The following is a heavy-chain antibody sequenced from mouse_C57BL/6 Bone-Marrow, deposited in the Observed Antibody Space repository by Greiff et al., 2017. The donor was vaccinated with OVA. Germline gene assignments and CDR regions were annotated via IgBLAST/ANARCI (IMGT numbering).Heavy chain of an antibody. V-gene: IGHV1-19*01. D-gene: IGHD2-4*01. CDR2: INPYNGGT. Sequence: EVQLQQSGPVLVKPGASVKMSCKASGYTFTDYYMNWVKQSHGKSLEWIGVINPYNGGTSYNQKFKGKATLTVDKSSSTAYMELNSLTSEDSAVYYCARGGYDYDAWFAYWGQGTLVTVSA. CDR3: ARGGYDYDAWFAY. J-gene: IGHJ3*01. CDR1: GYTFTDYY.